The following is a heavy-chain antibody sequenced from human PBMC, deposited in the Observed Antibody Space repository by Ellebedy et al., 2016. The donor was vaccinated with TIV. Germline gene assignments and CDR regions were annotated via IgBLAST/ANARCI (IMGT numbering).Heavy chain of an antibody. Sequence: SVKVSXXASGGTFSSYAISWVRQAPGQGLEWMGGIIPIFGTANYAQKFQGRVTITADESTSTAYMELSRLRSEDTAVYYCARGPVQLNYYYNYYMDVWGKGTTVTVSS. D-gene: IGHD1-1*01. CDR3: ARGPVQLNYYYNYYMDV. V-gene: IGHV1-69*13. CDR1: GGTFSSYA. J-gene: IGHJ6*03. CDR2: IIPIFGTA.